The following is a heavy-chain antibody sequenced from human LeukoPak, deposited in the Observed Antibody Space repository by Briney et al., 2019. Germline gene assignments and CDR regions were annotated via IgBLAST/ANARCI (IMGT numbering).Heavy chain of an antibody. Sequence: ASVKVSCKASGGTFSSYAISWVRQAPGQGLEWMGGIIPIFGTANYAQKFQGRVTITTDESTSTAYMELRSLRSDDTAVYYCARDGPLGELSFNYWGQGTLVTVSS. CDR2: IIPIFGTA. CDR1: GGTFSSYA. J-gene: IGHJ4*02. V-gene: IGHV1-69*05. CDR3: ARDGPLGELSFNY. D-gene: IGHD3-16*02.